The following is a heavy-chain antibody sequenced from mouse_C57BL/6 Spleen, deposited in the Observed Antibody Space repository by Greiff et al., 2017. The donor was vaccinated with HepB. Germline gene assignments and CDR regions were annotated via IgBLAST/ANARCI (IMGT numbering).Heavy chain of an antibody. CDR2: IYPGDGDT. V-gene: IGHV1-80*01. CDR1: GYAFSSYW. D-gene: IGHD1-1*02. CDR3: AREGGYYFDY. J-gene: IGHJ2*01. Sequence: VHLVESGAELVKPGASVKISCKASGYAFSSYWMNWVKQRPGKGLEWIGQIYPGDGDTNYNGKFKGKATLTADKSSSTAYMQLSSLTSEDSAVYFCAREGGYYFDYWGQGTTLTVSS.